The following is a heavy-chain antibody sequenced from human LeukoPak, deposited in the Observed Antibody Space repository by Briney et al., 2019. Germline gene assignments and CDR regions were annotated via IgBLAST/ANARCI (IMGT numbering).Heavy chain of an antibody. Sequence: GGSLRLSCAASGFTFSSYWMSWVRQAPGKGLEWVANVKLDGSEKSYVDSVKGRFTIPRDNAKNSLYLQMNSLRAEDTAVYYCARDLVVATFDYWGQGTLVTVSS. D-gene: IGHD5-12*01. CDR1: GFTFSSYW. J-gene: IGHJ4*02. CDR3: ARDLVVATFDY. CDR2: VKLDGSEK. V-gene: IGHV3-7*01.